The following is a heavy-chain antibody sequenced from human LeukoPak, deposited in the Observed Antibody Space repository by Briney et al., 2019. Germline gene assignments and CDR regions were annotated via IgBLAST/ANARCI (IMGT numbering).Heavy chain of an antibody. CDR1: GFTFSHYS. Sequence: AGGSLRLSCAASGFTFSHYSFHWVRQAPGKGLEYVSAINSNGGDTYYVNSVKGRFTISRDNSKNTLYLQMGNLRPEDMAVYYCARDPGRSPDYWGQGTLVTVSS. J-gene: IGHJ4*02. CDR3: ARDPGRSPDY. CDR2: INSNGGDT. D-gene: IGHD1-26*01. V-gene: IGHV3-64*01.